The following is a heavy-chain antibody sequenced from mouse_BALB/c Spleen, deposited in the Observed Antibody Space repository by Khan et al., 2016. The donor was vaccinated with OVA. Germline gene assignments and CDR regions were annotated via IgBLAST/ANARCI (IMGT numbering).Heavy chain of an antibody. CDR2: IWAGGST. CDR1: GFSLTNYG. V-gene: IGHV2-9*02. Sequence: QVQLKQSGPGLVAPSQSLSITCTVSGFSLTNYGVHWVRQPPGKGLEWLGVIWAGGSTNYNSALMSRLSISKDNSKSQVFLKMNSLQTDDTVMYFCARNREPDYFDYWGQGTTLTVSS. J-gene: IGHJ2*01. CDR3: ARNREPDYFDY.